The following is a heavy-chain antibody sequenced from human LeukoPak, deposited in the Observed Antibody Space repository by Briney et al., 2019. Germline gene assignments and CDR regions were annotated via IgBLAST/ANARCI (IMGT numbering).Heavy chain of an antibody. CDR2: IIPILGIA. CDR3: AREWGWDIVVVPAARHFDY. Sequence: SVKVSCKASGGTFSSYTISWVRQAPGQGLEWMGRIIPILGIANYAQKFQGRVTITADKSTSTAYMELSSLRSEDTAVYYCAREWGWDIVVVPAARHFDYWGQGTLVTVSS. D-gene: IGHD2-2*01. V-gene: IGHV1-69*04. CDR1: GGTFSSYT. J-gene: IGHJ4*02.